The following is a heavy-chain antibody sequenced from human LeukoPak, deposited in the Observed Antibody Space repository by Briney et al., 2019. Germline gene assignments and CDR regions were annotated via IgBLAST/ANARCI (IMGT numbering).Heavy chain of an antibody. CDR1: GGSISSGSYY. J-gene: IGHJ4*02. Sequence: SQTLSLTCTVSGGSISSGSYYWNWIRQPAGKGLEWIGYTDYSGSSNNNPSLKRRVTITVDTAQNTFTLKLTSLTAPATAVYYCARGNNHWLFMGSWGQGTLVTVSS. CDR3: ARGNNHWLFMGS. D-gene: IGHD5-12*01. CDR2: TDYSGSS. V-gene: IGHV4-61*10.